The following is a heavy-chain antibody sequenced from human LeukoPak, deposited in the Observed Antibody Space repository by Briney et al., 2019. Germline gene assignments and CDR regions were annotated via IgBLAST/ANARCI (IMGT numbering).Heavy chain of an antibody. V-gene: IGHV4-59*01. Sequence: SETLSLTCTVSGGSISSYYWSWIRQPPGKGLEWIGYIYNSGSTNYNPSLKSRVTISVDTSKNQFSLKLSSVTAADTAVYYCARDHGGSSGWSLNWFDPWGQGTLVTVSS. D-gene: IGHD6-19*01. CDR1: GGSISSYY. CDR2: IYNSGST. J-gene: IGHJ5*02. CDR3: ARDHGGSSGWSLNWFDP.